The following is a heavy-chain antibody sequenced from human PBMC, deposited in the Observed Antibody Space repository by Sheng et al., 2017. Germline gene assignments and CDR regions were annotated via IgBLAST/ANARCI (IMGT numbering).Heavy chain of an antibody. D-gene: IGHD1-26*01. CDR3: ARFRNIVGATGAFDY. J-gene: IGHJ4*02. V-gene: IGHV3-48*01. CDR2: ISSSSSTI. CDR1: GFTFSSYS. Sequence: EVQLVESGGGLVQPGGSLRLSCAASGFTFSSYSMNWVRQAPGKGLEWVSYISSSSSTIYYADSVKGRFTISRDNAKNSLYLQMNSLRAEDTAVYYCARFRNIVGATGAFDYWGQGTLVTVSS.